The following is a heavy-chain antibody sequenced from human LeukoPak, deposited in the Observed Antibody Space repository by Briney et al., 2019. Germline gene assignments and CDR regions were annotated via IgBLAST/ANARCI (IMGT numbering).Heavy chain of an antibody. D-gene: IGHD2-8*02. Sequence: KSSETLSLTCTASGGSISSYYWSWIRQPPGKGLEWIAYISDIGSINYNPSLKSRVTISLETSKNQFSLKLSSVTAADTAVYYCAGHHPRNTVDFWGQGTLVTVSS. CDR1: GGSISSYY. V-gene: IGHV4-59*08. CDR2: ISDIGSI. CDR3: AGHHPRNTVDF. J-gene: IGHJ4*02.